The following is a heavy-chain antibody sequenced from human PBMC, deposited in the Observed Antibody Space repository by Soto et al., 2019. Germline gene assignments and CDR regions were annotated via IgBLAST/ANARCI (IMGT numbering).Heavy chain of an antibody. CDR1: GFTFSNAW. CDR3: TTVVDYYDSSGYKYYFDY. D-gene: IGHD3-22*01. J-gene: IGHJ4*02. V-gene: IGHV3-15*01. CDR2: IKSKTDGGTT. Sequence: GGSLRLSCAASGFTFSNAWMSWVRQAPGKGLEWVGRIKSKTDGGTTDYAAPVKGRFTISRDDSKNTLYLQMNSLKTEDTAVYYCTTVVDYYDSSGYKYYFDYWGQGTLVTVSS.